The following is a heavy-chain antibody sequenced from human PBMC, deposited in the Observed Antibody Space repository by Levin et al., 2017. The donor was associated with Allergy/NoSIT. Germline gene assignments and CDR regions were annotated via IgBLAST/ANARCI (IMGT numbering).Heavy chain of an antibody. V-gene: IGHV1-69*06. D-gene: IGHD3-22*01. CDR1: GGTFSSYA. Sequence: ASVKVSCKASGGTFSSYAISWVRQAPGQGLEWMGGIIPIFGTANYAQKFQGRVTITADKSTSTAYMELSSLRSEDTAVYYCARGDLHYDSSGYYYGGTFDYWGQGTLVTVSS. CDR3: ARGDLHYDSSGYYYGGTFDY. J-gene: IGHJ4*02. CDR2: IIPIFGTA.